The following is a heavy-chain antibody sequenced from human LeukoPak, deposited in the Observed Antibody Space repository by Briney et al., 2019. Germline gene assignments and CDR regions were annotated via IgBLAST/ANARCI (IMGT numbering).Heavy chain of an antibody. D-gene: IGHD1-26*01. CDR2: ISHDGSKQ. CDR1: GFTLSSSA. Sequence: GRSLRLSCAASGFTLSSSAMHWVRQAPGKGLEWVAVISHDGSKQNSADSVKGRFTISRDTSKNTLYLQMNSLRAEDTAVYFCTKDRSGNYCIDYWGQGTLVTVSS. CDR3: TKDRSGNYCIDY. V-gene: IGHV3-30-3*01. J-gene: IGHJ4*02.